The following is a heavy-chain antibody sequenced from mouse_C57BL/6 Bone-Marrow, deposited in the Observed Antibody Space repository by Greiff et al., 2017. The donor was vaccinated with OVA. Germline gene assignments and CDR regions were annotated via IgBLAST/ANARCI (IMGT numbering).Heavy chain of an antibody. CDR3: ARDYYYPGRFAY. Sequence: EVQLQESGPGLVKPSQSLSLTCSVTGYSITSGYYWNWIRQFPGNKLEWMGYISYDGSNNYNPSLKNRISITRDTSENQFFLKLNSVTTEDTATYYCARDYYYPGRFAYWGQGTLVTVSA. V-gene: IGHV3-6*01. CDR2: ISYDGSN. J-gene: IGHJ3*01. CDR1: GYSITSGYY. D-gene: IGHD1-1*01.